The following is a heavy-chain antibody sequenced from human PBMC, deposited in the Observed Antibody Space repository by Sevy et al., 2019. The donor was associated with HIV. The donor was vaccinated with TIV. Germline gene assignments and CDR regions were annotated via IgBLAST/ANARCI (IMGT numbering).Heavy chain of an antibody. D-gene: IGHD1-26*01. CDR3: RRGTRYSGSYYLGDDAFDI. J-gene: IGHJ3*02. CDR2: IGTAGDT. Sequence: GGSLRLSCAASGFTFSRYDMHWVRQATGKGLEWVSSIGTAGDTYYPGSVKGRFTISRENAKKSLYLQMNSLRAGDTAVYYCRRGTRYSGSYYLGDDAFDIWGQGTMVTVSS. V-gene: IGHV3-13*01. CDR1: GFTFSRYD.